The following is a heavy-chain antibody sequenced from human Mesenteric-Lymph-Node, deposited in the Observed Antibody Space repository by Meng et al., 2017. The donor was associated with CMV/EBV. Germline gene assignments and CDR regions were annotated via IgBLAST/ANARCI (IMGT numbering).Heavy chain of an antibody. D-gene: IGHD3-9*01. CDR3: ARGSSYDILTGYFDY. J-gene: IGHJ4*02. CDR1: CGAFSGYY. Sequence: GAGLFTPSQTLSVNYGVHCGAFSGYYWNWIRQSPEKGLEWIGEINHSGSTTYNPSFTSRIIISVDTSTNQISLNMSSVTAADTAVYYCARGSSYDILTGYFDYWGQGALVTVSS. CDR2: INHSGST. V-gene: IGHV4-34*01.